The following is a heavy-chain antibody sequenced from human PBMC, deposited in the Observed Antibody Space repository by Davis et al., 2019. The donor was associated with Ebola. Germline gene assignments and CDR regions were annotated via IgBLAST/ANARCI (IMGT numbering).Heavy chain of an antibody. J-gene: IGHJ4*02. Sequence: PGGSLRLSCAASGFTFSSYGMHWVRRAPGKGLEWVAVISYDGSNKYYADSVKGRFTISRDNSKNTLYLQMNSLRAEDTAVYYCAKDDYDFWSGYLFDYWGQGTLVTVSS. CDR3: AKDDYDFWSGYLFDY. CDR1: GFTFSSYG. CDR2: ISYDGSNK. D-gene: IGHD3-3*01. V-gene: IGHV3-30*18.